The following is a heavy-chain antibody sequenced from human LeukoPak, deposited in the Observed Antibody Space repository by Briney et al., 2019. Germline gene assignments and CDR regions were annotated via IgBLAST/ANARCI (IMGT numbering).Heavy chain of an antibody. CDR2: ISYDGSNK. CDR1: GFTFSSYG. D-gene: IGHD5-12*01. Sequence: GRSLRLSCAAPGFTFSSYGMHWVRQAPGKGVGWVGVISYDGSNKYYADSVKGRFTISRDNSKNTLYLQMNSLRAEDTAVYYCAKDRGGYGVPGYYYYGMDVWGQGTTVTVSS. CDR3: AKDRGGYGVPGYYYYGMDV. V-gene: IGHV3-30*18. J-gene: IGHJ6*02.